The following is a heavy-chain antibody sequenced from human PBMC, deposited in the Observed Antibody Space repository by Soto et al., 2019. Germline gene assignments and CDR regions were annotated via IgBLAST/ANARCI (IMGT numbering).Heavy chain of an antibody. D-gene: IGHD6-19*01. Sequence: GPVKGSCKASGYTLTTHGISGGRQAPGQGVEWMGWISAYNGNTNYAQKLQGRVTMTTDTSTSTAYMELRSLRSDDTAVYYCARADSSGWYVWYVNFQHWGQGTLVTVSS. CDR2: ISAYNGNT. CDR3: ARADSSGWYVWYVNFQH. V-gene: IGHV1-18*01. J-gene: IGHJ1*01. CDR1: GYTLTTHG.